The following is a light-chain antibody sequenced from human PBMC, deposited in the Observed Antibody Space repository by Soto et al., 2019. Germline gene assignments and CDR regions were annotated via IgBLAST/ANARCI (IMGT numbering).Light chain of an antibody. J-gene: IGKJ2*01. CDR3: QQYNNRYT. CDR1: QSVSSN. Sequence: EIMMTQSPATLSASPGERATLSCWASQSVSSNLAWYQQKPGQAPRLLIYGASTRATGIPARFSGSGSGTEFTLTINSLQSEDFAVYYCQQYNNRYTFGQGTKLEIK. CDR2: GAS. V-gene: IGKV3-15*01.